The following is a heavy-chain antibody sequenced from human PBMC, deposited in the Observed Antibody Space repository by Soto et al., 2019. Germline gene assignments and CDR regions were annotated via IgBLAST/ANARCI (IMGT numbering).Heavy chain of an antibody. V-gene: IGHV3-23*01. Sequence: EVQLLESGGGFVQPGGSLGLSCAASGFSLSTCAMTWVRQAPGKGLEWVLCISGSGDTTYYADSVKGRFTISRDTSKNTVYLQMNSLRVDDTAVYYCAKGHPGGSCYSGLDCWGQGTLVTVSS. D-gene: IGHD2-15*01. CDR3: AKGHPGGSCYSGLDC. J-gene: IGHJ4*02. CDR1: GFSLSTCA. CDR2: ISGSGDTT.